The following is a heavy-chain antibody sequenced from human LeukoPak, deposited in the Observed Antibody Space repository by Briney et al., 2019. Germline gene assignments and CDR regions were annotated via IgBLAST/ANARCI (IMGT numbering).Heavy chain of an antibody. Sequence: GGSLRLSCAASGFTFSSYSMNWVRQAPGKGLEWVSSISSSSSYIYYADSVKGRFTISRDNAKNSLYLQMNSLRAEDTAVYYCARAVSGYSYGGDPDYWGQGTLVTVSS. CDR2: ISSSSSYI. V-gene: IGHV3-21*01. CDR1: GFTFSSYS. J-gene: IGHJ4*02. CDR3: ARAVSGYSYGGDPDY. D-gene: IGHD5-18*01.